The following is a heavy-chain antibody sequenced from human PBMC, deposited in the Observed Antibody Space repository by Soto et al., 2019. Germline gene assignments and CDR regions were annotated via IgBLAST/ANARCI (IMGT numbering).Heavy chain of an antibody. Sequence: QLQLQESGPGLVKPSETLSLTCTVSGDSISSSNYYWAWIRQPPGKGLEWIGSVSYSGSTHYNPSLRSRITISVDTSKNQFSLKLSSVTAADTAVYYCARHVWSGGTCLFDYWGQGTLVTVSS. CDR3: ARHVWSGGTCLFDY. CDR1: GDSISSSNYY. J-gene: IGHJ4*02. CDR2: VSYSGST. D-gene: IGHD2-15*01. V-gene: IGHV4-39*01.